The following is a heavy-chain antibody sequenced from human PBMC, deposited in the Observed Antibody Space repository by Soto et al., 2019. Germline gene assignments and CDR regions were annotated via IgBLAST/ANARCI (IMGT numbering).Heavy chain of an antibody. CDR2: IKQDGSEK. Sequence: NIKQDGSEKYYVDSVKGRFTISRDNAKNSLYLQMNSLRAEDTAVYYCARGGKYYDFWSGYYYYYYYMDVWGKGTTVTVSS. D-gene: IGHD3-3*01. V-gene: IGHV3-7*01. CDR3: ARGGKYYDFWSGYYYYYYYMDV. J-gene: IGHJ6*03.